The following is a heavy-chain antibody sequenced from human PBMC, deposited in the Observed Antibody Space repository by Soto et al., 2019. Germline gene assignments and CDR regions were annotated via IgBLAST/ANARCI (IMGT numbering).Heavy chain of an antibody. Sequence: PSETLSLTCTVSGGSISSYYWSWIRQPPGKGLEWIGYIYYSGSTNYNPSLKSRVTISVDTSKNQFSLKLSSVTAADTAVYYCARYYYDSSGYSYLDYWGQGTLVTVSS. J-gene: IGHJ4*02. CDR2: IYYSGST. CDR3: ARYYYDSSGYSYLDY. D-gene: IGHD3-22*01. CDR1: GGSISSYY. V-gene: IGHV4-59*01.